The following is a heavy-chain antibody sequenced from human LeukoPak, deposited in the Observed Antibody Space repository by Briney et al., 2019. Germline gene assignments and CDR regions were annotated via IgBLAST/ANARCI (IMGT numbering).Heavy chain of an antibody. D-gene: IGHD4-17*01. CDR2: ISSSSSYI. J-gene: IGHJ5*02. CDR1: GFTFSSYS. CDR3: ARKTLYGDTPGGWFDP. V-gene: IGHV3-21*01. Sequence: PGRSLRLSCAASGFTFSSYSMNWVRQAPGKGLEWVSSISSSSSYIYYADSVKGRFTISRDNAKNSLYLQMNSLRAEDTAVYYCARKTLYGDTPGGWFDPWGQGTLVTVSS.